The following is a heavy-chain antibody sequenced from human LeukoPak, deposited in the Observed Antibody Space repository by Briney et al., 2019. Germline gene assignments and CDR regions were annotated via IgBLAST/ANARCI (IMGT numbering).Heavy chain of an antibody. Sequence: GGSLRLSCAGSGFTFRNYWMNWVRQAPGKGLEWVANIKEDGSEKYYVDSVKGRFTASRDNAKNSLYLQINSLRADDTAVYYCARGGPTVGTDYWGQGTLVTVSS. J-gene: IGHJ4*02. CDR1: GFTFRNYW. V-gene: IGHV3-7*01. CDR3: ARGGPTVGTDY. D-gene: IGHD1-26*01. CDR2: IKEDGSEK.